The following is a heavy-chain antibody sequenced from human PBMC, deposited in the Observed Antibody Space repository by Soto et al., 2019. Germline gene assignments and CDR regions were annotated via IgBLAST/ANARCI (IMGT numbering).Heavy chain of an antibody. CDR1: GFTFSNYA. Sequence: EVQLLESGGGLVQPGGSLRLSCAASGFTFSNYAMSWVRQAPGKGLEWVSTLRIGGSITYYADSVKGRFTVSRDNSKNTLYLLMNGLSAEDTAVYYCAKGHYYYDRSGYRHFDYWGQGTLVTVS. CDR3: AKGHYYYDRSGYRHFDY. CDR2: LRIGGSIT. D-gene: IGHD3-22*01. V-gene: IGHV3-23*01. J-gene: IGHJ4*02.